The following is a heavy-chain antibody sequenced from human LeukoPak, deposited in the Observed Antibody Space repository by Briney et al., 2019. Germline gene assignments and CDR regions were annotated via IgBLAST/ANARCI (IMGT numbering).Heavy chain of an antibody. V-gene: IGHV4-39*01. J-gene: IGHJ2*01. CDR3: ARGGKAAVRFDL. CDR1: GGSISTRSYY. Sequence: PSETLSLTCTVSGGSISTRSYYWGWIRQPPGKGLEWIGSIYHSGSTYYNPSLKSRVTISVDTSKNQFSLKLSSVTAADTAVYYCARGGKAAVRFDLWGRGTLVTVSS. D-gene: IGHD2-15*01. CDR2: IYHSGST.